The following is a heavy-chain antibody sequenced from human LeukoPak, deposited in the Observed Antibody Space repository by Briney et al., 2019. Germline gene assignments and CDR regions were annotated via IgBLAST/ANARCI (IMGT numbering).Heavy chain of an antibody. CDR1: GFTFDDYG. Sequence: GGSLRVSCAASGFTFDDYGMSWVRQAPGKGLEWVSAISGSGGSTYYADSVKGRFTISRDNSKNTLYLQMNSLRAEDTAVYYCAKKWYFDLWGRGTLVTVSS. J-gene: IGHJ2*01. CDR2: ISGSGGST. V-gene: IGHV3-23*01. CDR3: AKKWYFDL.